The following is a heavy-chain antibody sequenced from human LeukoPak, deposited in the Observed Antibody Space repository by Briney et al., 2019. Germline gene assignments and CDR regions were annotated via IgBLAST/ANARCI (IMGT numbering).Heavy chain of an antibody. CDR2: INSNGSRT. CDR3: SRGFPFDP. J-gene: IGHJ5*02. D-gene: IGHD2-21*01. CDR1: GFPFSTSW. V-gene: IGHV3-74*01. Sequence: GGSLRLSCAASGFPFSTSWMHWVRQAPGKGLVWVSRINSNGSRTTYADSVKGRITISRDNAKNTLYLQMNRLRAEDTAVYYCSRGFPFDPWGQGTLVTVSS.